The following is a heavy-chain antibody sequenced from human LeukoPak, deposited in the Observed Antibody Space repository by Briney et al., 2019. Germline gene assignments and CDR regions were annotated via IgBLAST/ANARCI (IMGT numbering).Heavy chain of an antibody. CDR3: ARGNSYGDFDY. J-gene: IGHJ4*02. V-gene: IGHV3-74*01. CDR2: ISTDGSST. CDR1: GFTFSSYW. D-gene: IGHD4-17*01. Sequence: GGSLRLSCAASGFTFSSYWMHWVRQVPGKGLVWVSRISTDGSSTSYADSVKGRFTISRDNAKSTLILQMNSLRTEDTAVYYCARGNSYGDFDYWGQGTLVTVSS.